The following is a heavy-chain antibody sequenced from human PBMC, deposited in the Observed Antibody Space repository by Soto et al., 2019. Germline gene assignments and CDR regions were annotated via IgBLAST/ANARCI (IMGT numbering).Heavy chain of an antibody. Sequence: EVQLLESGGGLVQPGGSLRLSCAASGFTFSSYAMSWVRQAPGKGLEWVSAISGSGGSTYYADSVKGRFTISRDNTKPTLYLQMNSLRAEDTAVYYCAKAPGKQQLPRDWFDPCGQGTLVTVSS. CDR1: GFTFSSYA. CDR2: ISGSGGST. J-gene: IGHJ5*02. V-gene: IGHV3-23*01. D-gene: IGHD4-4*01. CDR3: AKAPGKQQLPRDWFDP.